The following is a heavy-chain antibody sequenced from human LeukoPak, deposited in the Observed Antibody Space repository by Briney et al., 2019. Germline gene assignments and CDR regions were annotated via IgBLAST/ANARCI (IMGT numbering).Heavy chain of an antibody. CDR3: ARDDYRGVTNFDP. D-gene: IGHD3-10*01. CDR1: GGSISPYF. CDR2: ISYTGST. Sequence: PSETLSLTCTVSGGSISPYFWSWIRQPPGKGLEWIGYISYTGSTNYNPSLKSRVTISVDTSKNQFSLQLTSVTATDTAVYYCARDDYRGVTNFDPWGQGTLVTVSS. J-gene: IGHJ5*02. V-gene: IGHV4-59*01.